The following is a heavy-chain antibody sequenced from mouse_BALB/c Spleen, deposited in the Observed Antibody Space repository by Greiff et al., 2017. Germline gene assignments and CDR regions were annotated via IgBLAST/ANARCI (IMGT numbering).Heavy chain of an antibody. Sequence: EVQLQQSGAELVKPGASVKLSCTASGFNIKDTYMHWVKQRPEQGLEWIGRIDPANGNTKYDPKFQGKATITADTSSNTAYLQLSSLTSEDTAVYYCARPCITTATGAMDYWGQGTSVTVSS. CDR3: ARPCITTATGAMDY. V-gene: IGHV14-3*02. D-gene: IGHD1-2*01. CDR2: IDPANGNT. CDR1: GFNIKDTY. J-gene: IGHJ4*01.